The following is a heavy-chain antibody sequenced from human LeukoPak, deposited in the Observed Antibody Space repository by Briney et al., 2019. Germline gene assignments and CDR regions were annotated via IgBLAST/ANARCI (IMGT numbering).Heavy chain of an antibody. CDR2: LSGGGST. J-gene: IGHJ6*03. CDR1: GLYCSSQA. CDR3: ANGQWLPYYYMDV. D-gene: IGHD6-19*01. Sequence: SLIRPWSTTGLYCSSQAMGGVRHTPEKGLEWVSGLSGGGSTYYADSVKGRFTISSDNSKNTLYLQMNSLRAEDTAVYYCANGQWLPYYYMDVWGKGTTVSVSS. V-gene: IGHV3-23*01.